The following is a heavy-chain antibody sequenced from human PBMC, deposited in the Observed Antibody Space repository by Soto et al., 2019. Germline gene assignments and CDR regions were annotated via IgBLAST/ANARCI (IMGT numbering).Heavy chain of an antibody. CDR3: ARDPLRFFEWLDDYYYYGMHV. J-gene: IGHJ6*02. Sequence: SETLSLTCTVSGGSVSSGSYYWSWVRQPPGKGLEWIGYIYYSGSTNYNPSLKSRVTISVDTSKNQFSLKLSSVTAADTAVYYCARDPLRFFEWLDDYYYYGMHVWGQAIMVSGSS. V-gene: IGHV4-61*01. CDR2: IYYSGST. D-gene: IGHD3-3*01. CDR1: GGSVSSGSYY.